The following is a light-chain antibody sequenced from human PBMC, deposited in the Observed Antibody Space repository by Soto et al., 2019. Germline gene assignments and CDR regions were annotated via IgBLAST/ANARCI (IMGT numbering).Light chain of an antibody. V-gene: IGLV2-14*01. CDR1: FSDVGGYGY. Sequence: QSALTQPASVSGSPGQSIAISCTGTFSDVGGYGYVSWYQQHPDKAPKLMIYEVTKRPSGVSNRFSGSKSGNTASLTISGLQPEDEAGYYCSPHTSGSTRVFGSGTKVTVL. J-gene: IGLJ1*01. CDR3: SPHTSGSTRV. CDR2: EVT.